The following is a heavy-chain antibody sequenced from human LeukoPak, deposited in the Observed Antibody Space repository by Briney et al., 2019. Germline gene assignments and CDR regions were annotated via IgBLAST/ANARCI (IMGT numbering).Heavy chain of an antibody. CDR2: IIPIFGTA. CDR1: GGTFISYA. J-gene: IGHJ1*01. Sequence: SVKVSCKASGGTFISYAISWVRQAPGQGLEWMGGIIPIFGTANYAQKFQGRVTITADESTSTAYMELSSLRSEDTAVYYCARPNKYSSGWYFEYFQHWGQGTLVTVSS. D-gene: IGHD6-19*01. V-gene: IGHV1-69*13. CDR3: ARPNKYSSGWYFEYFQH.